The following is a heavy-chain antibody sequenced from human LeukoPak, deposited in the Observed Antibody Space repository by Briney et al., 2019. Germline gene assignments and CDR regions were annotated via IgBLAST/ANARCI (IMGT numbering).Heavy chain of an antibody. CDR2: IYNSGST. D-gene: IGHD1-26*01. CDR3: VRDRELTY. CDR1: GGSVSSGSYY. Sequence: SETLSLTCTVSGGSVSSGSYYWNWIRQPPGKGLEWIGYIYNSGSTIYNPSLKSRVTISEDTSKNQFSLKLTSVTAADTAVYYCVRDRELTYWGQGTLVTVSP. J-gene: IGHJ4*02. V-gene: IGHV4-61*01.